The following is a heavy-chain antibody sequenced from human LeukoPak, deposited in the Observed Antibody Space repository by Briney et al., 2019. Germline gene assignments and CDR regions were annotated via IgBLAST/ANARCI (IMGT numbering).Heavy chain of an antibody. V-gene: IGHV4-4*02. CDR3: LCVVGELSPYYYYGMDV. Sequence: SETLSLTCTVSGYSISSGYYWSWVRQPPGKGLEWIGEIYHSGSTNYNPSLKSRVTISVDKSKNQFSLKLSSVTAADTAVYYCLCVVGELSPYYYYGMDVWGQGTTVTVSS. D-gene: IGHD3-10*01. CDR1: GYSISSGYY. CDR2: IYHSGST. J-gene: IGHJ6*02.